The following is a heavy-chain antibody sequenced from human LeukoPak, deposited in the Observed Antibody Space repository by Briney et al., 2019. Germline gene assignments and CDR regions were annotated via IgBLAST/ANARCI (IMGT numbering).Heavy chain of an antibody. CDR2: INPSGGST. V-gene: IGHV1-46*01. D-gene: IGHD4-23*01. CDR1: GYTFTSYY. J-gene: IGHJ4*02. Sequence: GASVTVSCTASGYTFTSYYMHWVRQAPGQGLEWMGIINPSGGSTSYAQKFQGRVTMTRDTSTSTVYMELSSLRSEDTAVYYCARDAVVTPSFDYWGQGTLVTVSS. CDR3: ARDAVVTPSFDY.